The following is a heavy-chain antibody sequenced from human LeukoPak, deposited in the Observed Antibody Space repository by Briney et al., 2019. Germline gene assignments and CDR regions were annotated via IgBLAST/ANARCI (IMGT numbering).Heavy chain of an antibody. Sequence: SVKVSCKASGGTFSSYAISWVRQAPGQGLEWMGGIIPIFGTANYAQKFQGRVTITADESTSTAYMELSSLRSEDTAVYYCARVEWGSGSFDPPIYYYYMDVWGKGTTVTVSS. CDR1: GGTFSSYA. CDR3: ARVEWGSGSFDPPIYYYYMDV. V-gene: IGHV1-69*13. CDR2: IIPIFGTA. J-gene: IGHJ6*03. D-gene: IGHD3-10*01.